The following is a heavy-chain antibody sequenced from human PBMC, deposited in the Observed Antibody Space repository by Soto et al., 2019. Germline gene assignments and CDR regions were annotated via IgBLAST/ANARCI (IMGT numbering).Heavy chain of an antibody. D-gene: IGHD3-22*01. V-gene: IGHV4-38-2*01. J-gene: IGHJ3*02. CDR2: IYHSGST. Sequence: PSETLSLTCAVSGYSISSGYYWGWIRQPPGKGLEWIGSIYHSGSTYYNPSLKSRVTISVDTSKNQFSLKLSSVPAADTAVYYCACSYYYDSSGYPNDAFDIWGQGTMVT. CDR1: GYSISSGYY. CDR3: ACSYYYDSSGYPNDAFDI.